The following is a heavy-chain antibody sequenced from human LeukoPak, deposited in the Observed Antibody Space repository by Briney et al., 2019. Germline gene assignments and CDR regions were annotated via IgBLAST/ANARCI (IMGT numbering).Heavy chain of an antibody. D-gene: IGHD3-22*01. V-gene: IGHV3-7*05. CDR2: IKQDGSEK. J-gene: IGHJ4*02. Sequence: GGSLRLSCAASGFTFSSYWMSWVRQAPGKGLEWAANIKQDGSEKYYVDSVKGRFTISRDNAKNSLYLQMNSLRAEDTAVYYCARSGSMIVVDLFDYWGQGTLVTVSS. CDR1: GFTFSSYW. CDR3: ARSGSMIVVDLFDY.